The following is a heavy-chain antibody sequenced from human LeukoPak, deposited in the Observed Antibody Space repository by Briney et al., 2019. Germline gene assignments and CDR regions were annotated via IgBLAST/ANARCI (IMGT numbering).Heavy chain of an antibody. Sequence: PGRSLRLSCAASGFTFSIYGMQWVRQAPGKGLEWVALIWSDGSETYYADSVKGRFTISRDNSKNTLYLQMNGLRAEDTAVYYCARRYCSSTGCYMGYDYYGMDVWGQGTLVTVSS. J-gene: IGHJ6*02. V-gene: IGHV3-33*01. D-gene: IGHD2-2*02. CDR3: ARRYCSSTGCYMGYDYYGMDV. CDR2: IWSDGSET. CDR1: GFTFSIYG.